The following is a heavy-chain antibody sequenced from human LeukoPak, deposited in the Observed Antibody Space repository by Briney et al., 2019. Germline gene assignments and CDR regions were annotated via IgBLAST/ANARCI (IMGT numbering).Heavy chain of an antibody. Sequence: ASVKVSFKASGYTFTSYDINWVRQATGQGLEWMGIINPSGGSTSYAQKFQGRVTMTRDTSTSTVYMELSSLRSDDTAVYYCARAGIAAAGTVAFDIWGQGTMVTVSS. CDR1: GYTFTSYD. CDR2: INPSGGST. CDR3: ARAGIAAAGTVAFDI. J-gene: IGHJ3*02. V-gene: IGHV1-46*01. D-gene: IGHD6-13*01.